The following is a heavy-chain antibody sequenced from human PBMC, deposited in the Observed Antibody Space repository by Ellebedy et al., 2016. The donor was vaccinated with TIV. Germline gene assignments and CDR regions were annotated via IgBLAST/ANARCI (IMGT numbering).Heavy chain of an antibody. V-gene: IGHV4-59*01. J-gene: IGHJ4*02. CDR3: AGVNWSSGYQGYFDY. CDR2: IYYSGST. CDR1: GGSISSYY. D-gene: IGHD3-22*01. Sequence: MPSETLSLTCTVSGGSISSYYWSWIRQPPGKGLEWIGYIYYSGSTNYNPSLKSRVTISVDTSKNQFSLKLSSVTAADTAVYYCAGVNWSSGYQGYFDYWGQGTLVTVSS.